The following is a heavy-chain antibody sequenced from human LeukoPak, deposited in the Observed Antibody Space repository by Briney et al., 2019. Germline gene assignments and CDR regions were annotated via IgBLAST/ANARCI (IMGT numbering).Heavy chain of an antibody. CDR3: AREGWPDDAFDI. D-gene: IGHD2-15*01. Sequence: AETLSLTCTVPGGSISSYYWSWIRQPPGKGLEWIGYIYYSGSTNYNPSLKSRDTISVDTSKNQFSLKLSSLTAADTAVYYCAREGWPDDAFDIWGQGTMVSVSS. CDR2: IYYSGST. V-gene: IGHV4-59*01. CDR1: GGSISSYY. J-gene: IGHJ3*02.